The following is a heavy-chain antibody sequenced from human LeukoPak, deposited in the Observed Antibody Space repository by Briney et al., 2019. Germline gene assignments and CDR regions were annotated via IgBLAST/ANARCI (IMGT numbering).Heavy chain of an antibody. V-gene: IGHV3-20*04. CDR3: ASYYTPDYYYYMDV. CDR1: GFTFDDYG. D-gene: IGHD3-3*01. J-gene: IGHJ6*03. CDR2: INWNGGST. Sequence: GSLRLSCAASGFTFDDYGMSWVRQAPGKGLEWVSGINWNGGSTGYADSVKGRFTISRDNAKNSLYLQMNSLRAEDTALYYCASYYTPDYYYYMDVWGKGTTVIISS.